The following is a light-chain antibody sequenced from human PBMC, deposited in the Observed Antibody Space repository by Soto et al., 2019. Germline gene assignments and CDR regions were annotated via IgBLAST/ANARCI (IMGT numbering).Light chain of an antibody. CDR2: RNN. J-gene: IGLJ1*01. Sequence: QSVLTQPPSASGTPGQRVTISCSGSSSNIGSDSVNWYQQLPGTAPKLLIYRNNQRPSGVPDRLSGSKSGTSASLAISGLQSEDEADYYCSSYTTSAPYVFGSGTKLTVL. CDR3: SSYTTSAPYV. V-gene: IGLV1-44*01. CDR1: SSNIGSDS.